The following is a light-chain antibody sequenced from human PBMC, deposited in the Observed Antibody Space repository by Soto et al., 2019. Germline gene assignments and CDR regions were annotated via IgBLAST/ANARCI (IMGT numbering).Light chain of an antibody. V-gene: IGLV2-11*01. J-gene: IGLJ7*01. CDR1: GSDVGGYNY. Sequence: QSALTQPRSVSGSPGQSVTISCTGIGSDVGGYNYVSWYQQHPGKAPKLLIYDVSKRPSGVPDRFSGSRSGNTASLTISGLQAEDEADYYCSSYAGGYTYVFGSGTQLTVL. CDR2: DVS. CDR3: SSYAGGYTYV.